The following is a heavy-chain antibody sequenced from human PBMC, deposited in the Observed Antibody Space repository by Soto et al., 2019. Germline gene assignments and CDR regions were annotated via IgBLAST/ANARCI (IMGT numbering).Heavy chain of an antibody. D-gene: IGHD6-13*01. Sequence: SETLSLTCTVSGGYISSGGYYWSWIRQHPGKGLEWIGYIYYSGSTYYNPSLKSRVTISVDTSKNQFSLKLSSVTAADTAVYYCARFAAAAGSFDYWGQGTLVTVSS. J-gene: IGHJ4*02. CDR2: IYYSGST. V-gene: IGHV4-31*03. CDR3: ARFAAAAGSFDY. CDR1: GGYISSGGYY.